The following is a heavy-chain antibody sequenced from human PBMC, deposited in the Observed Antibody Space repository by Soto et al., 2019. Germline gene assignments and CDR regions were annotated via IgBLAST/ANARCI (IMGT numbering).Heavy chain of an antibody. V-gene: IGHV3-33*01. CDR1: GFTFSSYG. Sequence: GGSLRLSCAASGFTFSSYGMHWVRQAPGKGLEWVAVIWYDGSNKYYADSVKGRFTISRDNSKNTLYLQMNSLRAEDTAVYYCARGSTMIVVVPDYWGQGTLVTVSS. D-gene: IGHD3-22*01. CDR3: ARGSTMIVVVPDY. J-gene: IGHJ4*02. CDR2: IWYDGSNK.